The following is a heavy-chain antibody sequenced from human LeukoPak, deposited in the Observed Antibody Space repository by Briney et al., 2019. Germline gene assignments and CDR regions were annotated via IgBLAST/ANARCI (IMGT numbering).Heavy chain of an antibody. CDR1: GFTFSSYA. J-gene: IGHJ4*02. CDR3: ASSSGFLVGYFDY. CDR2: ISYDGSNK. V-gene: IGHV3-30*04. D-gene: IGHD3-22*01. Sequence: GGSLRLSCAASGFTFSSYAMHWVRQAPGRGLEWVAVISYDGSNKYYADSVKGRFTISRDNSKNTLYLQMNSLRAEDTAVYYCASSSGFLVGYFDYWGQGTLVTVSS.